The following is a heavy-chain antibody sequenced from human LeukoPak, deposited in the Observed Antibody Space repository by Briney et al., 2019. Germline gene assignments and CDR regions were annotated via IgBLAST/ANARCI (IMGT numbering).Heavy chain of an antibody. CDR2: LYSGGAA. CDR1: GFSVRDNY. CDR3: ARDRYYGSGSSENGFDY. D-gene: IGHD3-10*01. J-gene: IGHJ4*02. V-gene: IGHV3-53*05. Sequence: GGSLRLSCAVSGFSVRDNYLNWVRQTPGGGLECVSVLYSGGAAYYADSVKGRFTISRDTSKNTLSLQMNSLRAEDTAVYYCARDRYYGSGSSENGFDYWGQGTLVTVSS.